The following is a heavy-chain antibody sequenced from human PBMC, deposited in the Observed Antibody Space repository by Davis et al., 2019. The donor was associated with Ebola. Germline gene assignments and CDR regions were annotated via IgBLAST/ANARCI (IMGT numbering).Heavy chain of an antibody. D-gene: IGHD3-10*01. CDR1: GGSISSSSYY. CDR3: ARHPPDYYGSGSYSPLPINWFDP. Sequence: MPGGSLRLSCTVSGGSISSSSYYWGWIRQPPGKGLEWIGSMYYSGSTYYNPSLKSRVTISVDTSKNQFSLKLSSVTAVDTAVYYCARHPPDYYGSGSYSPLPINWFDPWGQGTLVTVSS. J-gene: IGHJ5*02. V-gene: IGHV4-39*01. CDR2: MYYSGST.